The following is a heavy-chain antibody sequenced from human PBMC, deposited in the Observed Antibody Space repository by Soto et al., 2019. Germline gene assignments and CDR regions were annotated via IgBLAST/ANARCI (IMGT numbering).Heavy chain of an antibody. V-gene: IGHV6-1*01. Sequence: PAQTLSLTCAISGDSVSSKSVAWNWIRQSPSRGLEWLGRTYYRSKWYNDYAISVRSRITINPDTAKNQFSLQLNSVTPEDTAVCLCPRQLGVSFEYWGQGTLVTVS. J-gene: IGHJ4*02. D-gene: IGHD1-26*01. CDR2: TYYRSKWYN. CDR3: PRQLGVSFEY. CDR1: GDSVSSKSVA.